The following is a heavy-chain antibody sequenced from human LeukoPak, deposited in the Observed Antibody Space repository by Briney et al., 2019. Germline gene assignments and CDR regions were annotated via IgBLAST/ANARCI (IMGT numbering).Heavy chain of an antibody. J-gene: IGHJ4*02. Sequence: SVKVSCKASGGTFSSYAISWVRQAPGQGLEWMGRIIPILGIANYAQKFQGRVTITADKSTSTAYMELSSLRSEDMAVYYCARNMVAYGSGSYCFDYWGQGTLVTVSS. CDR2: IIPILGIA. CDR1: GGTFSSYA. CDR3: ARNMVAYGSGSYCFDY. D-gene: IGHD3-10*01. V-gene: IGHV1-69*04.